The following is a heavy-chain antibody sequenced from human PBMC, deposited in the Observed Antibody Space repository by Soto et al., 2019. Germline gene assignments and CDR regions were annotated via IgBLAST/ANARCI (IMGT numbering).Heavy chain of an antibody. J-gene: IGHJ4*02. V-gene: IGHV3-30*18. D-gene: IGHD6-13*01. Sequence: PXVSLRLSCAASGFTFSSYGMHWVRQAPGKGLEWVAVISYDGSNKYCADSVKGRFTISRDNSKNTLYLQMKSLRAEDTAVYYCAKDSSGYSSSWSLFDYWGQGTLVTVSS. CDR2: ISYDGSNK. CDR1: GFTFSSYG. CDR3: AKDSSGYSSSWSLFDY.